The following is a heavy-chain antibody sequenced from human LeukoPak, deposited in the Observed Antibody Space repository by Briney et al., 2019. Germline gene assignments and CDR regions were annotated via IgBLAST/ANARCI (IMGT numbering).Heavy chain of an antibody. CDR1: GFTFSDYY. Sequence: QPGGSLRLSCAASGFTFSDYYMSWIRQAPGKGLEWVAVTSSDLNVKLYADSVKGRFTISRDNSRSTLYLQMSSLRPEDTAIYYCAREGYYGSGSPPSLYFDYWGQGTLVTVSS. CDR3: AREGYYGSGSPPSLYFDY. D-gene: IGHD3-10*01. J-gene: IGHJ4*02. V-gene: IGHV3-30*03. CDR2: TSSDLNVK.